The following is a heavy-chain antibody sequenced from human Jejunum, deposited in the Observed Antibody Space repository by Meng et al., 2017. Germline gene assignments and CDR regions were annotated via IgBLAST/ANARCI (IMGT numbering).Heavy chain of an antibody. CDR3: ARDCGGDCYHAFDI. Sequence: GSGGGLAQPGGSLGRSCSASGFTVKDNHMSWVRQAPGKGLEWVSLIYSGGVTYYADSVKGRFTISRDTSKNTLYLQMSSLRAEDTAIYFCARDCGGDCYHAFDIWGQGTMVTVAS. CDR1: GFTVKDNH. V-gene: IGHV3-66*02. J-gene: IGHJ3*02. CDR2: IYSGGVT. D-gene: IGHD2-21*02.